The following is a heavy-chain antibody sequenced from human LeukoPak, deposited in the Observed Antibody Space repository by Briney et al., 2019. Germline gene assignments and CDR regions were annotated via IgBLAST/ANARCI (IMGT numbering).Heavy chain of an antibody. CDR1: GFTFGNYG. CDR3: AKDGVWGYIDY. Sequence: GGSLRLSCAASGFTFGNYGMSWVRQAPGKGLEWVSSSGTGKMTYYADSAKGRFTISRDKSKSTVYLQMNSLRVDDTAVYFCAKDGVWGYIDYWGQGTLVIVSP. CDR2: SGTGKMT. J-gene: IGHJ4*02. V-gene: IGHV3-23*01. D-gene: IGHD7-27*01.